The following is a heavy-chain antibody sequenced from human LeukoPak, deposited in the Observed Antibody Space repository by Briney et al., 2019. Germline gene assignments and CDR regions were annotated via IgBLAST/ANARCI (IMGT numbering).Heavy chain of an antibody. CDR3: ARGTEGYSAYENYFRH. CDR1: GGTFSSHV. D-gene: IGHD5-12*01. J-gene: IGHJ4*02. CDR2: IIPMFGTA. V-gene: IGHV1-69*05. Sequence: SVKVSCKPSGGTFSSHVIAWVRQAPGQGLEWVGGIIPMFGTADYAQNFQGRVTITTDESTSTAYMELSSLRSEDTAVYYCARGTEGYSAYENYFRHWGRGTPVTVSS.